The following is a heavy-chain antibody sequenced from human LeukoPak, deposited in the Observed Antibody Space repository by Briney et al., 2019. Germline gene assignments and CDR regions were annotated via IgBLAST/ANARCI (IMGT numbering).Heavy chain of an antibody. J-gene: IGHJ4*02. CDR1: GFTFSSYA. CDR2: ISSNGGST. CDR3: ARVRPWVFDY. V-gene: IGHV3-64*04. Sequence: GGSLRLSCSASGFTFSSYAMHWVRQAPGKGLEYVSAISSNGGSTYYADSVKGRFTISRDNSKNTLYLQMNSLRAEDTAVYYCARVRPWVFDYWGQGTLVTVSS.